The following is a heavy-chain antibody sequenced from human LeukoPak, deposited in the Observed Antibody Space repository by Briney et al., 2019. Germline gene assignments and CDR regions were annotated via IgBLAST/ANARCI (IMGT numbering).Heavy chain of an antibody. V-gene: IGHV4-61*02. CDR3: TRAAKMRFLEWFPLDP. CDR1: GGSISSGSYY. CDR2: IHTSGST. D-gene: IGHD3-3*01. Sequence: SETLSLTCTVSGGSISSGSYYWTWIRQPAGTGLEWIGRIHTSGSTGYSPSLKSRVTISLDTSKNQFSLRLSSVTAADTAVYYCTRAAKMRFLEWFPLDPWGQGTLVTVSS. J-gene: IGHJ5*02.